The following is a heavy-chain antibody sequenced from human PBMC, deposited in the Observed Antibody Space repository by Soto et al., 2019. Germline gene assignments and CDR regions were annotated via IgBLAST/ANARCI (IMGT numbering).Heavy chain of an antibody. CDR3: ARFKGCSGGSCYPYFDY. J-gene: IGHJ4*02. D-gene: IGHD2-15*01. CDR2: INSVGTST. V-gene: IGHV3-74*01. Sequence: GGSLRLSCAASGFTFSSYWMHWVRQAPGKGLVWVSRINSVGTSTSYADSVKGRFTISRDNSKNTLYLQMNSLRAEDTAVYYCARFKGCSGGSCYPYFDYWGQGTLVTVSS. CDR1: GFTFSSYW.